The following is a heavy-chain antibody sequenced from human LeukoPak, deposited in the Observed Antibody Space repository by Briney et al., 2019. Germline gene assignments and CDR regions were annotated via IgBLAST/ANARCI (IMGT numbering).Heavy chain of an antibody. V-gene: IGHV3-23*01. D-gene: IGHD6-13*01. CDR3: AKSFGPVIAAAGTGAD. CDR1: GFTFSTYG. J-gene: IGHJ4*02. Sequence: GGSLRLSCSASGFTFSTYGMSWVRQAPGKGLEWVISISGSGSTTFYADSVTGRFTISRDNSKNTLYLQMNSLRAEDTAVYYCAKSFGPVIAAAGTGADWGQGILVTVSS. CDR2: ISGSGSTT.